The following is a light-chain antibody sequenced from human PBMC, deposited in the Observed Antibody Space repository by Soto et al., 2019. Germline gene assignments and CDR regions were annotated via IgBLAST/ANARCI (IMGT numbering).Light chain of an antibody. CDR2: RSN. CDR1: SSNIGTNY. Sequence: QSVLTQPPSVSGTPGQRVTITCSGSSSNIGTNYVYWFQQLPGTAPKLLIYRSNQRPSGVPDRFSGSKSGTSASLAINGLRSEDEADYYCTAWDDSLSGPLYVFGTGTKVTVL. V-gene: IGLV1-47*01. J-gene: IGLJ1*01. CDR3: TAWDDSLSGPLYV.